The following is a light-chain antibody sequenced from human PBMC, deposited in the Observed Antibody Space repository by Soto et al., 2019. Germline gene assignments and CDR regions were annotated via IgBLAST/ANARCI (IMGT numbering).Light chain of an antibody. Sequence: DIQMTQSPSSLAASVGDRVTITCRASQSITNYLSWYQQRPGKAPKLLIHAASNLQSGVPSRFSGSGSETDFSLTISSLQPEDFATYYCQQSYSTPFAFGQGTRLEIK. CDR3: QQSYSTPFA. CDR1: QSITNY. J-gene: IGKJ5*01. CDR2: AAS. V-gene: IGKV1-39*01.